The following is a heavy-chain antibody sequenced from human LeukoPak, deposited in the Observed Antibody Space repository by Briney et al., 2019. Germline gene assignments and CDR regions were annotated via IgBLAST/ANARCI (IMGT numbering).Heavy chain of an antibody. V-gene: IGHV4-31*03. D-gene: IGHD3-9*01. CDR1: GGSISSGGYY. CDR3: ARLSPRDLNYDILTNYLVNWFDP. CDR2: IYYSGST. J-gene: IGHJ5*02. Sequence: PSQTLSLTCTVSGGSISSGGYYWSWIRQHPGKGLEWIGYIYYSGSTYYNPSLKSRVTISVDTSKNQFSLKLSSVTAADTAVYYCARLSPRDLNYDILTNYLVNWFDPWGQGTLVTVSS.